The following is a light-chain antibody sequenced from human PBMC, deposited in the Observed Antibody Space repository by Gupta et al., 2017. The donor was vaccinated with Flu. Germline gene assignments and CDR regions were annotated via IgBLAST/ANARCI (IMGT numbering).Light chain of an antibody. Sequence: SVLTQPPSVFAAPRPKGRIPLPEGSSNIGNDYVSWYQQLPGTAPKLLIYESHKRPSGIPDRFSGSKSGTSATLAITGLQTGDEADYYCGTWDGSVVVFGGGTKLTVL. CDR2: ESH. V-gene: IGLV1-51*02. J-gene: IGLJ2*01. CDR3: GTWDGSVVV. CDR1: SSNIGNDY.